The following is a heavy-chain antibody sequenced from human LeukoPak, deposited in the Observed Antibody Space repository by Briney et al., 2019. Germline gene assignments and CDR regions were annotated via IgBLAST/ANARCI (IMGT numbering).Heavy chain of an antibody. Sequence: GGSLRLSCAASGFTFDDYAMHWVRQAPGKGLEWVSGISWNSGNIGYADSVKGRFTISRDNAKNSLYLQMNSLRAEDTAVYYCARTSVPVDTAMVGDYWGQGTLVTVSS. CDR2: ISWNSGNI. V-gene: IGHV3-9*01. CDR3: ARTSVPVDTAMVGDY. CDR1: GFTFDDYA. J-gene: IGHJ4*02. D-gene: IGHD5-18*01.